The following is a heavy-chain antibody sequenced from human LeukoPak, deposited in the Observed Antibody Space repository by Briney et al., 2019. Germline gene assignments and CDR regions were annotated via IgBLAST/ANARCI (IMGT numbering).Heavy chain of an antibody. J-gene: IGHJ3*02. CDR2: IPSSGST. D-gene: IGHD3-22*01. V-gene: IGHV4-61*02. CDR1: GDSISSGDYY. Sequence: PSQTLSLTCTVSGDSISSGDYYWSWIRQPAGKGLEWIGRIPSSGSTNYNPSLKSRVTISVDTSKNQFSLRLSSVTAADTAVYFCARGPYSYDSSGAFDIWGQGTMVTVSS. CDR3: ARGPYSYDSSGAFDI.